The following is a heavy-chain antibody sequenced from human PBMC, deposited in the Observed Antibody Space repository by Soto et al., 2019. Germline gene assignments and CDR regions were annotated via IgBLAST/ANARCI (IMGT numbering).Heavy chain of an antibody. J-gene: IGHJ4*02. CDR1: DSFISSCY. V-gene: IGHV4-59*08. D-gene: IGHD4-17*01. CDR3: ARQIYGDYSFDY. CDR2: IYYSGST. Sequence: PSVTLSLTCVVCDSFISSCYCSWIRQPPGKGLEWIGYIYYSGSTNYNPSLKSRVTISVDTSKNQFSLKLSSVTAADTAVYYCARQIYGDYSFDYWGQVTLFTVSS.